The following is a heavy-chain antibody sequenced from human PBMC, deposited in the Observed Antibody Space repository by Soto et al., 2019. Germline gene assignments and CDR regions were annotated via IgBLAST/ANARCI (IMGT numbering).Heavy chain of an antibody. J-gene: IGHJ4*02. CDR2: MNPNSGNT. V-gene: IGHV1-8*01. Sequence: QVQLVQSGAEVKKPGASVKVSCKASGYTFTSYDINWVRQATGQGLEWMGWMNPNSGNTGYAQKFQGRVTMTRNTSLSTAYMDLSSLRCEDTAVYDCARGPGYYDSSGYGVWGQGTMVTVSS. CDR1: GYTFTSYD. CDR3: ARGPGYYDSSGYGV. D-gene: IGHD3-22*01.